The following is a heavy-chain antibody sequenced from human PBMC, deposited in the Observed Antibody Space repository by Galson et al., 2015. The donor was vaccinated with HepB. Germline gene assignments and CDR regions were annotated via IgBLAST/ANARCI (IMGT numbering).Heavy chain of an antibody. CDR2: VEPNGDT. Sequence: SLRLSCAASGFNFSHYAMHWVRQTIGKGLQWVSAVEPNGDTNYSDSVKGRFTISRENAKNSLYPQMNGLTVGDTAVYYCVRGGGTYYLDAFDIWGQGTVVTVSS. CDR1: GFNFSHYA. D-gene: IGHD1-26*01. J-gene: IGHJ3*02. CDR3: VRGGGTYYLDAFDI. V-gene: IGHV3-13*01.